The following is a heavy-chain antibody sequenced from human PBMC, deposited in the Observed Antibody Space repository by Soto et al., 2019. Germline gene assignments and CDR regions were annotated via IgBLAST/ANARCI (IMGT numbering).Heavy chain of an antibody. V-gene: IGHV3-30*18. Sequence: QVQLVESGGGVVQPGRSLRLSCAASGFTFSNFGMHWVRQAPGKGLEWVAVISSDGSDKYYSDYVKGRFTISRDNSKNTLFLQMKSLRVEDTAVYYCAKGSEVARQELDYWGQGTLVTVSS. D-gene: IGHD2-15*01. CDR3: AKGSEVARQELDY. CDR1: GFTFSNFG. CDR2: ISSDGSDK. J-gene: IGHJ4*02.